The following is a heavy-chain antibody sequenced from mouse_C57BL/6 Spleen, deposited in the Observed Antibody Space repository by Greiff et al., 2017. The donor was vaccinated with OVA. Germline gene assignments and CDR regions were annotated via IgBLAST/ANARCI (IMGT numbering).Heavy chain of an antibody. CDR3: ARCPPYYGSSHWYFDV. D-gene: IGHD1-1*01. Sequence: QVQLQQPGAELVKPGASVKLSCKASGYTFTSYWMQWVKQRPGQGLEWIGEIDPSASYTNYNQKFKGKATLTVDTSSSTAYMQLSSLTSEDSAVYYCARCPPYYGSSHWYFDVWGTGTTVTVSS. CDR1: GYTFTSYW. V-gene: IGHV1-50*01. CDR2: IDPSASYT. J-gene: IGHJ1*03.